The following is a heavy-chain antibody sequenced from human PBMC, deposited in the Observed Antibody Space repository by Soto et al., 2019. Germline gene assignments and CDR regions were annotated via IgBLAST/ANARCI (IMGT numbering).Heavy chain of an antibody. CDR3: ARVPQLRFLEWSRFDY. Sequence: GASVKVSCKASGYTFTSYDINWVRQATGQGLEWMGWMNPNSGNTGYAQKFQGRVTMTRNTSISTAYMELSSLRSEDTAVYYCARVPQLRFLEWSRFDYWGQGTLVTVSA. CDR2: MNPNSGNT. CDR1: GYTFTSYD. D-gene: IGHD3-3*01. J-gene: IGHJ4*02. V-gene: IGHV1-8*01.